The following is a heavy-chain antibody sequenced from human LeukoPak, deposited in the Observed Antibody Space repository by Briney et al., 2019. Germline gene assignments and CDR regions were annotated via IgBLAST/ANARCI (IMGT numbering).Heavy chain of an antibody. CDR2: IYYSGST. Sequence: SETLSLTCTVSGGSISSSSYYWGWIRQPPGKRLEWIGSIYYSGSTYYNPSLKSRVTISVDTSKNQFSLKLSSVTAADTAVYYCASYCSSTSCLRRAFDIWGQGTMVTVSS. V-gene: IGHV4-39*01. D-gene: IGHD2-2*01. J-gene: IGHJ3*02. CDR3: ASYCSSTSCLRRAFDI. CDR1: GGSISSSSYY.